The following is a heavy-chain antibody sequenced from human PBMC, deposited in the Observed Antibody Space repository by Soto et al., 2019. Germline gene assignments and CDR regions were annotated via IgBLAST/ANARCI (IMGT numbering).Heavy chain of an antibody. Sequence: GGSLRLSCAASGFTFSSYSMNWVRQAPGKGLEWVSSISSSSSYIYYADSVKGRFAISRDNAKNSLYLQMNSLRAEDTAVYYCARDLSLDSSSWYSYYFDYWGQGTLVTVS. D-gene: IGHD6-13*01. J-gene: IGHJ4*02. CDR3: ARDLSLDSSSWYSYYFDY. CDR1: GFTFSSYS. CDR2: ISSSSSYI. V-gene: IGHV3-21*01.